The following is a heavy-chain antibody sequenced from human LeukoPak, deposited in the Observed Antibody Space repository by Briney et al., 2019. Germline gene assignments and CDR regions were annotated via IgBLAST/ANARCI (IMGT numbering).Heavy chain of an antibody. V-gene: IGHV4-59*01. CDR2: IYYSGRT. Sequence: SETLSLTCTVSGGSISSYYWSWIRQPPGKGLEWIGYIYYSGRTNYNPSLKSRVTISVDTSKNQFSLKLSSVTAADTAVYYCARGGYYGSGSYYRDYYYYYGMDVWGQGTTVTVPS. J-gene: IGHJ6*02. CDR3: ARGGYYGSGSYYRDYYYYYGMDV. D-gene: IGHD3-10*01. CDR1: GGSISSYY.